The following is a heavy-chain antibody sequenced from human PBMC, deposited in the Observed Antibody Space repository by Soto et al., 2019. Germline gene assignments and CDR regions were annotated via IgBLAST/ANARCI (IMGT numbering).Heavy chain of an antibody. CDR2: IWYDGSNX. V-gene: IGHV3-33*01. Sequence: GGALRLSCAASAFTFSSYGMHWVRQAPGKWREWLAVIWYDGSNXXXADSVNCRXTISRYNSKNTXYLQMXTLTAEDTAVYDCWSAYDFGVFAYWTQGTLVPVSS. J-gene: IGHJ4*02. CDR1: AFTFSSYG. CDR3: WSAYDFGVFAY. D-gene: IGHD4-17*01.